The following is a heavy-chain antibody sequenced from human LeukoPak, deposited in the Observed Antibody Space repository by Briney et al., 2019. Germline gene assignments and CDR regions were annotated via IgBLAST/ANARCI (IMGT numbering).Heavy chain of an antibody. V-gene: IGHV3-43*02. CDR2: ISGGGGST. Sequence: GGSLRLSCAASGFTFDNYAMHWVRQAPGKGLEWVSLISGGGGSTSYADSVKGRFTISRDNNKGSLYLQINSLRTEDTALYYCAKVLGSSSWYSLGYWGQGTLVTVSS. D-gene: IGHD6-13*01. CDR3: AKVLGSSSWYSLGY. CDR1: GFTFDNYA. J-gene: IGHJ4*02.